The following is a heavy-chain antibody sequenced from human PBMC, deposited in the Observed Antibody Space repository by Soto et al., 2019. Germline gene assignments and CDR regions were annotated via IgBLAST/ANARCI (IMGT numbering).Heavy chain of an antibody. CDR2: ISTAGNS. J-gene: IGHJ4*02. CDR1: GFTFSNYD. D-gene: IGHD2-21*01. CDR3: ARGRDSGLYYFDY. Sequence: EVQLVESGGDLVQPGGSLRLSCAASGFTFSNYDMHWVRQATGKGLEWVSTISTAGNSYSPGSVKGRFTISRENAKNSLYLQMNSLRVDVTAVYYCARGRDSGLYYFDYWGQGTLVTVSS. V-gene: IGHV3-13*01.